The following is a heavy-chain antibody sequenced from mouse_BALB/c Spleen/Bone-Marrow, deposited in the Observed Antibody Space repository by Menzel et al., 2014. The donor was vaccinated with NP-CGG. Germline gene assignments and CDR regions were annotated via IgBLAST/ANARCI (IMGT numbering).Heavy chain of an antibody. V-gene: IGHV2-6-7*01. CDR3: ARDSYAMDY. Sequence: VQLQESGPGMVAPSQSLSITCTVSGFSLTGYGVNWVRQPPGKGLEWLGMIWGDGSKDYNSALKSRLSISKDNSKSQVFLKMNSLQTEDTARYYCARDSYAMDYWGQGTSVTVSS. J-gene: IGHJ4*01. CDR2: IWGDGSK. CDR1: GFSLTGYG.